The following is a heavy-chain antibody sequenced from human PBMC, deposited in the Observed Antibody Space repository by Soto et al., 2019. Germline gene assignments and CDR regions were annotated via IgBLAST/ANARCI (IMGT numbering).Heavy chain of an antibody. CDR2: IYYSGST. CDR3: ARRYGGNFDY. V-gene: IGHV4-59*01. CDR1: GGSISSYY. Sequence: QVQLQESGPGLVKPSETLSLTCTVSGGSISSYYWSWIRQPPGTGLEWSGYIYYSGSTNYNPSLKRRVTISVDTSKNQFSLKLSSGTAADTAVYDCARRYGGNFDYWGQGTLVTVSS. J-gene: IGHJ4*02. D-gene: IGHD1-26*01.